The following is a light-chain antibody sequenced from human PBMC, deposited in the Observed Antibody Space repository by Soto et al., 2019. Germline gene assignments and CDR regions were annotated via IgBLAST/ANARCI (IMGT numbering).Light chain of an antibody. Sequence: DIVMTQSPDSLAVSLGERATINCKSSQSVLYSSNNKNYLAWYQQKPGQPPKLLIYWASTRESGVPDRFSGSGSGTDFSLTSSSMQAEDVAVYYCQQCYSTHRTFGQGTKVEIK. CDR3: QQCYSTHRT. J-gene: IGKJ1*01. CDR2: WAS. CDR1: QSVLYSSNNKNY. V-gene: IGKV4-1*01.